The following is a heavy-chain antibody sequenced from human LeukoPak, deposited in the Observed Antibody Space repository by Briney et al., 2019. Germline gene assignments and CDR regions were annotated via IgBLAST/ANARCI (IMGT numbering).Heavy chain of an antibody. Sequence: PGRSLRLSCAVSGYTFSSYAMSWVRHAPAQALEWVSGISGIGGSTSYGDSAKGRFTISRDNSKNTLYLQVSSLKGEDTALYFCARARSGWYAFDIWGRGTMVTVSS. D-gene: IGHD6-19*01. CDR1: GYTFSSYA. CDR2: ISGIGGST. J-gene: IGHJ3*02. CDR3: ARARSGWYAFDI. V-gene: IGHV3-23*01.